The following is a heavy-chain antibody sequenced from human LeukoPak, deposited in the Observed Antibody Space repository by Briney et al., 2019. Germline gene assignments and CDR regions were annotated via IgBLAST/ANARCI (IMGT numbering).Heavy chain of an antibody. J-gene: IGHJ3*02. D-gene: IGHD2-21*01. CDR3: VRDSDYQRNSGGRYAHYDALDI. CDR2: IKADGSVK. CDR1: EFTFSTFW. V-gene: IGHV3-7*01. Sequence: SGGSLRLSCAASEFTFSTFWLSWVRQAPGKGLEWVANIKADGSVKHYVDSMEGRFSISRDNARSSLYLQMNSLRAEDTAVYYCVRDSDYQRNSGGRYAHYDALDIWGHGTMDTVSS.